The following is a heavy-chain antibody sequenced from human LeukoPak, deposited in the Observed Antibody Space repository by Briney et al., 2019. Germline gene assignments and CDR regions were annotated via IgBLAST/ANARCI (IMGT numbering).Heavy chain of an antibody. CDR2: INPNSGGT. D-gene: IGHD3-16*01. J-gene: IGHJ4*02. CDR3: ARSYVNDQLPYFDY. V-gene: IGHV1-2*02. CDR1: GYTFTVYN. Sequence: ASVKVSCKASGYTFTVYNIHWVRQAPGQGLEWMGWINPNSGGTNFAQKFQGRVTMTRDTSISTAYMDLSRLRSDDTAVYYCARSYVNDQLPYFDYWGQGTLVTVSS.